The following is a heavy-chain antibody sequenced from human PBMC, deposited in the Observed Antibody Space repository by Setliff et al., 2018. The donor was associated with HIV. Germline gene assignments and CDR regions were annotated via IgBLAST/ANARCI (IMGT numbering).Heavy chain of an antibody. D-gene: IGHD6-19*01. CDR3: ARGVRDNSGWSSYYFDY. V-gene: IGHV4-59*12. CDR1: GGSISSYY. J-gene: IGHJ4*02. CDR2: IYYSGST. Sequence: SETLSLTCTVSGGSISSYYWSWIRQPPGKGLEWIGYIYYSGSTNYNPSLKSRVTISVDTSKNHFSLKLRSVTAADTAVYYCARGVRDNSGWSSYYFDYWGQGTLVTVSS.